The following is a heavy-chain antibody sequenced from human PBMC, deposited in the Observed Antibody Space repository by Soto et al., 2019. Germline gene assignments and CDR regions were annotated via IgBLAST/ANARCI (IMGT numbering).Heavy chain of an antibody. Sequence: ASVKVSCKASGYTFTSYGISWVRQAPGQGLEWMGWISAYNGNTNYAQKLQGRVTMTTDTSTSTAYMELRSLRSDDTAVYYCARDSYYGSGRRSDAFDIWGQGTMVTVSS. J-gene: IGHJ3*02. CDR2: ISAYNGNT. CDR1: GYTFTSYG. CDR3: ARDSYYGSGRRSDAFDI. D-gene: IGHD3-10*01. V-gene: IGHV1-18*01.